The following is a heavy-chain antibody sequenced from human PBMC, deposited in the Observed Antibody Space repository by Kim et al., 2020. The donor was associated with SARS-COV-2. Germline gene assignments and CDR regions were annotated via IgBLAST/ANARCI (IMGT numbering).Heavy chain of an antibody. CDR2: ISWNSGSI. CDR1: GFTFGDYA. D-gene: IGHD3-22*01. Sequence: GGSLRLSCAASGFTFGDYAMHWVRQAPGKGLEWVSGISWNSGSIGYADSVKGRFTISRDNAKNSLYLQMNSLRAEDTALYYCAKDFALITMIVVVITTFDYWGQGTLVTVSS. J-gene: IGHJ4*02. CDR3: AKDFALITMIVVVITTFDY. V-gene: IGHV3-9*01.